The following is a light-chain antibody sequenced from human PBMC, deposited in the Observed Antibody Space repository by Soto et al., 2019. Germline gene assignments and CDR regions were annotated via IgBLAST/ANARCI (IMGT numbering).Light chain of an antibody. J-gene: IGKJ4*01. Sequence: DIPMTQSPSSLSASVGDRVTITCQASQDISNYLNWYQHKPGKAPKILIYDASTFETGVPSRFSGSRSGTDFTFTISSLQPEDIATYYCLQFHNLPTFGGGTKVEIK. V-gene: IGKV1-33*01. CDR1: QDISNY. CDR2: DAS. CDR3: LQFHNLPT.